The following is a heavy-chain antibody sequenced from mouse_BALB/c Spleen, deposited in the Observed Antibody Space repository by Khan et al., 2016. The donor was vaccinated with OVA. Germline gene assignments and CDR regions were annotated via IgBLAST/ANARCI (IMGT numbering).Heavy chain of an antibody. Sequence: VQLQESGPGLMAPSQSLAITCTVSGFSLTSYGVNWVRQPPGKGLEWLGVIWGDGSTNYHSTLIFRLIISKDNSKSQVFLKLNSLQTDDTATYFCAKFTPDYYSMDYWGQGTSVTVSS. D-gene: IGHD1-1*01. CDR3: AKFTPDYYSMDY. J-gene: IGHJ4*01. CDR1: GFSLTSYG. CDR2: IWGDGST. V-gene: IGHV2-3*01.